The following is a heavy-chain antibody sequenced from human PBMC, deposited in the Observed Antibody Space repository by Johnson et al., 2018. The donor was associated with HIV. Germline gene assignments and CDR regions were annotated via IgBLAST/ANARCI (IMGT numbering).Heavy chain of an antibody. D-gene: IGHD1-1*01. Sequence: QVQLVESGGGVVQPGRSLRLSCAASGFTFSSYAMHWVRQAPGKGLEWVAVISYDGSNKYYADSVKGRFTISRDNSKSTLYLQMNSLRAEDTAVYYCAKDLRTTGAFDIWGQGTMVTVSS. CDR2: ISYDGSNK. J-gene: IGHJ3*02. CDR3: AKDLRTTGAFDI. V-gene: IGHV3-30-3*01. CDR1: GFTFSSYA.